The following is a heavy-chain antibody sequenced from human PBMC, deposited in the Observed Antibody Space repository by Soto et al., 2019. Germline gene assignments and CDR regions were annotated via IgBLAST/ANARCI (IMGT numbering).Heavy chain of an antibody. CDR3: AKSGIAAADYYYYMDV. J-gene: IGHJ6*03. CDR2: ISGSGGST. D-gene: IGHD6-13*01. V-gene: IGHV3-23*01. CDR1: GFTFSSYA. Sequence: GGSLRLSCAASGFTFSSYAMSWVRQAPGKGLEWVSAISGSGGSTYYADSVKGRFTISRDNSKNTLYLQMNSLRAEETAVYYCAKSGIAAADYYYYMDVWGKGTPVTVSS.